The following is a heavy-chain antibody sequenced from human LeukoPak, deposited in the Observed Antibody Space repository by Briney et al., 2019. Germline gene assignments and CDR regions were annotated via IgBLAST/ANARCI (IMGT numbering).Heavy chain of an antibody. CDR2: TYKRENT. Sequence: SETLSLTCTVSGDSVNSATFYWAWLPQSPGKGLELIGYTYKRENTYYNPSLNSRVTISVDTSKNQFSLELRYVTAADSAVYYCARDFWAGTGAFEIWGQGASVTVSA. CDR1: GDSVNSATFY. V-gene: IGHV4-61*01. D-gene: IGHD3/OR15-3a*01. J-gene: IGHJ3*02. CDR3: ARDFWAGTGAFEI.